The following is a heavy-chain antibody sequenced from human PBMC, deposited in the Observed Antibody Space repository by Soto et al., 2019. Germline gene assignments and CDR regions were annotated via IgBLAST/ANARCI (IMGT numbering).Heavy chain of an antibody. Sequence: EMLLVESGGDLVQPGGSLRLSCAASGFSFSDHFMDWVRQAPGRGLEWVGRIKTKPDNYVTQYAASVAGRFSISRDDSQQSLYLELSSLKTEDTAVYFCAGIRAALGLRGPGTLVTVSS. V-gene: IGHV3-72*01. J-gene: IGHJ4*02. D-gene: IGHD6-25*01. CDR1: GFSFSDHF. CDR3: AGIRAALGL. CDR2: IKTKPDNYVT.